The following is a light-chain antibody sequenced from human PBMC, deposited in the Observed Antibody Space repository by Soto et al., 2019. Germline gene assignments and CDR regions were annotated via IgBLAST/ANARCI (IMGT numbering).Light chain of an antibody. Sequence: IPMTPSPASRTTKKAARSTTTCWASTGVSTCLAWHQQKPRKAXNXXXYTASSLTSGVPSRLCGSGSGPDFTLTIFVVKPEEFATYYCQEAASCLITLRHGTRLDI. V-gene: IGKV1-12*01. CDR1: TGVSTC. J-gene: IGKJ5*01. CDR2: TAS. CDR3: QEAASCLIT.